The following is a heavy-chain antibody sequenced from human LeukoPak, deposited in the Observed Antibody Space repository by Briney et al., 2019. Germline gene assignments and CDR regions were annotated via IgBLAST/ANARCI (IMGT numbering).Heavy chain of an antibody. Sequence: GGSLRLSCAASGFTFSSYGMHWVRQAPGKGLEWVAFIRYDGSNKYYADSVKGRFTISRDNSKDTLYLQMNSLRAEDTAVYYCAKDPLASPESTVYFDYWGQGTLVTVSS. CDR2: IRYDGSNK. CDR3: AKDPLASPESTVYFDY. J-gene: IGHJ4*02. D-gene: IGHD1-14*01. CDR1: GFTFSSYG. V-gene: IGHV3-30*02.